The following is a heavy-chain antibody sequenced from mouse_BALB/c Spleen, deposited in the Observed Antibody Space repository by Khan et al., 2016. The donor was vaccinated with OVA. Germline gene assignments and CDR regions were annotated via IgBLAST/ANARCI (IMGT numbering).Heavy chain of an antibody. Sequence: EVELVESGGGLVQPGGSRKLSCAASGFTFSSFGMHWVRQAPEKGLEWVAYISSGSSTINYADSVKGRFTISRDNPQTTLFLQMSSLKSHDTAMYYCASPVSTTAIGAMDYWGQGTSVTVSS. V-gene: IGHV5-17*02. J-gene: IGHJ4*01. CDR1: GFTFSSFG. CDR2: ISSGSSTI. CDR3: ASPVSTTAIGAMDY. D-gene: IGHD1-2*01.